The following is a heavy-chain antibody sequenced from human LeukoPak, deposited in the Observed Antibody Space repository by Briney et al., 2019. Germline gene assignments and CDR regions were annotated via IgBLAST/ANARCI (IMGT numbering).Heavy chain of an antibody. CDR2: IRYDGSNK. Sequence: GGSLRLSCAASGFTFSSYGMHWVRQAPGKGLEWVAFIRYDGSNKYYADSVKGRFTISRDNSKNTLYLQMNSLRAEDTAVYYCAKEDKASSWYGGDLFDYWGQGTLVTVSS. J-gene: IGHJ4*02. D-gene: IGHD6-13*01. V-gene: IGHV3-30*02. CDR1: GFTFSSYG. CDR3: AKEDKASSWYGGDLFDY.